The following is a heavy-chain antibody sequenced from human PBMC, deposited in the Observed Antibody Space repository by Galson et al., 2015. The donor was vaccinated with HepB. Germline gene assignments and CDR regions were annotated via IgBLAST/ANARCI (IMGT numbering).Heavy chain of an antibody. J-gene: IGHJ4*02. V-gene: IGHV3-30-3*01. CDR1: GFTFSSYA. CDR2: ISYDGSNK. D-gene: IGHD2-21*01. Sequence: SLRLSCAASGFTFSSYAMHWVRQAPGKGLEWVAVISYDGSNKYYADSVKGRLTISRDNSKNTLYLQMNSLRAEDTAVYYCARDGPSAYSYGGGVRPLWYWGQGTLVTVSS. CDR3: ARDGPSAYSYGGGVRPLWY.